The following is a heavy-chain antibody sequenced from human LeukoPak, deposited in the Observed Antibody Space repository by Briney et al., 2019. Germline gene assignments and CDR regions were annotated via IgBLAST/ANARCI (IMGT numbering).Heavy chain of an antibody. V-gene: IGHV3-30*04. J-gene: IGHJ4*02. Sequence: GGSLRLSCAASGFTFSSYAMHWVRQAPGKGLEWVAVISYDGSNKYYADSVKGRFTISRDNSKNTLYLQMNSLRAGDTAVYYCARDLGYCSSTSCPIRYYFDYWGQGTLVTVSS. CDR1: GFTFSSYA. D-gene: IGHD2-2*01. CDR2: ISYDGSNK. CDR3: ARDLGYCSSTSCPIRYYFDY.